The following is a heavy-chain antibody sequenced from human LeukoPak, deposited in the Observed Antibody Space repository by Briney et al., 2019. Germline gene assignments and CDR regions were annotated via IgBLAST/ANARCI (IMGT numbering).Heavy chain of an antibody. V-gene: IGHV1-69*06. CDR2: IIPIFGTE. J-gene: IGHJ4*02. CDR3: ANLNDYGDYGFDY. D-gene: IGHD4-17*01. Sequence: SEKLSCKASGVTFSSYAISWVRTAPGPGLEWMGRIIPIFGTENYAQKFQGRVTITADKPTSTAYMELSSLRPEHTAVYYCANLNDYGDYGFDYWGQGTLVTVSS. CDR1: GVTFSSYA.